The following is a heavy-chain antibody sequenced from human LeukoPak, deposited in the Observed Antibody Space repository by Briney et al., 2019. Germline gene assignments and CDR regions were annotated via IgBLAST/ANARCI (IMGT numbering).Heavy chain of an antibody. J-gene: IGHJ4*02. CDR3: AKEDCGVDCSTFDY. CDR2: IYSGGST. V-gene: IGHV3-53*01. Sequence: PGGSLRLSCAASGFTVSSNYTSWVRQAPGKGLEWVSVIYSGGSTYYADSVKGRFTISRDNSKSTLYLQMNSLRAEDTAVYYCAKEDCGVDCSTFDYWGQGTLVTVSS. CDR1: GFTVSSNY. D-gene: IGHD2-21*02.